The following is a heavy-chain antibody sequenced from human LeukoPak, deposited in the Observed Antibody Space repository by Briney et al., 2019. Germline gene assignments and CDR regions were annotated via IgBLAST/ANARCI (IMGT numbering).Heavy chain of an antibody. CDR2: IKQDGSEK. CDR1: GFSFSSYG. Sequence: GGSLRLSCAASGFSFSSYGMHWVRQAPGKGLEWVANIKQDGSEKYYVDSVKGRFTISRDNAKNSLYLQMNSLRAEDTAVYYCARDRSGSSGWSSKYNWFDPWGQGTLVTVSS. CDR3: ARDRSGSSGWSSKYNWFDP. D-gene: IGHD6-19*01. V-gene: IGHV3-7*01. J-gene: IGHJ5*02.